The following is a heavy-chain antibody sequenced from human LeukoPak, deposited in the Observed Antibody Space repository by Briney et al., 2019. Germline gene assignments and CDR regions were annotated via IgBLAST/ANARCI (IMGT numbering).Heavy chain of an antibody. CDR3: ASRAAAHWYFDL. J-gene: IGHJ2*01. D-gene: IGHD6-13*01. V-gene: IGHV3-48*03. CDR1: GFTFSSYE. Sequence: PGGSLRLSCAASGFTFSSYEMNWVRQAPGKGLEWVSYISSSGSTIYYEDSVKGRFTISRDNAKNSLYLQMNSLRAEDTAVYYCASRAAAHWYFDLWGRGTLVTVSS. CDR2: ISSSGSTI.